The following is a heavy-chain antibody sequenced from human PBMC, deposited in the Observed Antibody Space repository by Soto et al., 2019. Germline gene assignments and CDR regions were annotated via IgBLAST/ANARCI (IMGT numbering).Heavy chain of an antibody. J-gene: IGHJ4*02. Sequence: ASVKVSCKASGYTFTSYHIHWVRQAPGQGLEWMGVINPSGGSTNYAQKFQGRVTMTRDTSTSTFYMELSSLRSDDTAVYSCARDQASLIVAGGRRNSPVQCGLDHWGQGTLVTVYS. D-gene: IGHD3-22*01. CDR3: ARDQASLIVAGGRRNSPVQCGLDH. V-gene: IGHV1-46*01. CDR1: GYTFTSYH. CDR2: INPSGGST.